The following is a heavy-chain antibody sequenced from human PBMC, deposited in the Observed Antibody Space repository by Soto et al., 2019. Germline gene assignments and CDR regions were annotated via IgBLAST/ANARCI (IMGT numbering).Heavy chain of an antibody. J-gene: IGHJ3*02. D-gene: IGHD2-15*01. CDR2: IIPILGIA. CDR3: AREKSDIVVVVAATRAFDI. CDR1: GGTFSSYT. Sequence: SVKVSCKASGGTFSSYTISWVRQAPGQGLEWMGRIIPILGIANYAQKFQSRVTITADKSTSTAYMELSSLRSEDTAVYYCAREKSDIVVVVAATRAFDIWGQGTMVTVSS. V-gene: IGHV1-69*04.